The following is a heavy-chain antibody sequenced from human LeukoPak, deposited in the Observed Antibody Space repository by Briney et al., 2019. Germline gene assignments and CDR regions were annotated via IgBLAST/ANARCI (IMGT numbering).Heavy chain of an antibody. CDR3: ARDAGYCSSTSCQGGWFDP. D-gene: IGHD2-2*01. J-gene: IGHJ5*02. Sequence: EASVKVSCKASGYTFTGYYMHWVRQAPGQGLEWMGWINPNSGGTNYAQKFQGRVTMSRDTSISTGYMELSRLRSDDTAVYYCARDAGYCSSTSCQGGWFDPWGQGTLVTVSS. V-gene: IGHV1-2*02. CDR2: INPNSGGT. CDR1: GYTFTGYY.